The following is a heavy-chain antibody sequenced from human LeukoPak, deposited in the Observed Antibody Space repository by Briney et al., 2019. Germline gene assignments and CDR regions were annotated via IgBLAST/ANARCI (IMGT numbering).Heavy chain of an antibody. V-gene: IGHV3-15*01. Sequence: KPGGSLRLSCAASGFSFMNAWMIWVRQAPGKGLEWVGRIKSKADGGTPDYAAPARGRFTISRDDSKNTLYLQMNSPKTEDTAVYYCTTFYHEYSPYWGRGTLVTVSS. CDR2: IKSKADGGTP. CDR1: GFSFMNAW. D-gene: IGHD2/OR15-2a*01. J-gene: IGHJ4*02. CDR3: TTFYHEYSPY.